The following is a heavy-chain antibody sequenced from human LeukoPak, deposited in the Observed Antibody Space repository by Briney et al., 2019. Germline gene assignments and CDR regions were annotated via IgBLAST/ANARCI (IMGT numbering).Heavy chain of an antibody. CDR2: VSGSGGTT. D-gene: IGHD6-13*01. V-gene: IGHV3-23*01. J-gene: IGHJ4*02. CDR1: GFTFSSYG. CDR3: ARARSSSWYYFDY. Sequence: GGSLRLSCAASGFTFSSYGMSWVRQAPGKGLEWVSAVSGSGGTTYYADSVKGRFTISRDNAKNSLYLQMNSLRAEDTALYYCARARSSSWYYFDYWGQGTLVTVSS.